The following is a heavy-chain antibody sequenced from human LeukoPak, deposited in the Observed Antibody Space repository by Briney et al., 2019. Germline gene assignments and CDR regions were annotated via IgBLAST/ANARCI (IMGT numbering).Heavy chain of an antibody. CDR2: ISGSGDTT. CDR1: GFIFSNYA. Sequence: PGGSLRLSCATSGFIFSNYAVNWVRQAPGKGLEWVSIISGSGDTTYYADSVKGRFTISRDNAKNSLYLQMNSLRAEDTAVYYCARGVPKTSYYYYYMDVWGKGTTVTVSS. V-gene: IGHV3-23*01. J-gene: IGHJ6*03. D-gene: IGHD4-11*01. CDR3: ARGVPKTSYYYYYMDV.